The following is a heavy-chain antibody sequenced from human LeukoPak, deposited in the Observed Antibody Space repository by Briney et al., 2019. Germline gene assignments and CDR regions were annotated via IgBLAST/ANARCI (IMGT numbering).Heavy chain of an antibody. CDR1: GFTFNNYG. Sequence: PGGSLRLSCAASGFTFNNYGLHWVRQAPGKGLEWVAFMSYDGTHKYYADSARGRFTISRDNSKNTLFLQMNSLRTEDTAVYYCAKDFGYGDCFDYWGQGTVVTVSS. V-gene: IGHV3-30*19. CDR2: MSYDGTHK. J-gene: IGHJ4*02. CDR3: AKDFGYGDCFDY. D-gene: IGHD4-17*01.